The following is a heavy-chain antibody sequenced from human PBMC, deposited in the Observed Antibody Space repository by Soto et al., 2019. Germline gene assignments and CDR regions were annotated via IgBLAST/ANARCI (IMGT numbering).Heavy chain of an antibody. CDR3: ARDRVESGYPEYFQH. V-gene: IGHV3-53*01. J-gene: IGHJ1*01. CDR2: IYSGVST. CDR1: GFTVSSNY. D-gene: IGHD3-22*01. Sequence: EVQLVESGGGLIQPGGSLRLSCAASGFTVSSNYMSWVRQAPGKGLEWVSVIYSGVSTYYADSVKGRFTISRDNSKNTLDLQMHSLRAEDTAVYYCARDRVESGYPEYFQHWGQGTLVTVSS.